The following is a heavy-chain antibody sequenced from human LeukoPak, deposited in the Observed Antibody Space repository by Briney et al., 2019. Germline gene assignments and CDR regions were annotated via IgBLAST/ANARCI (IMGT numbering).Heavy chain of an antibody. Sequence: GGSLRLSCAASGFTFSSYGMHWVRQAPAKGLEWVAVIWYDGSNKYYADSVKGRFTISRDNSKNTLYLQMNSLRAEDTAVYYCARARIAAAGRWFDPWGQGTLVAVSS. J-gene: IGHJ5*02. V-gene: IGHV3-33*01. CDR3: ARARIAAAGRWFDP. D-gene: IGHD6-13*01. CDR1: GFTFSSYG. CDR2: IWYDGSNK.